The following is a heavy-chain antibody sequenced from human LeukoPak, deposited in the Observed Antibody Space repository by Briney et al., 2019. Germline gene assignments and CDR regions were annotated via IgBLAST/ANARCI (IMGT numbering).Heavy chain of an antibody. CDR3: ASGKGEVVPAE. Sequence: SVKVSCKASGGTFSSYAISWVRQALGQGLEWMGGIIPIFGAANYAQKFQGRVTITTDESTSTAYMELSSLRSEDTAVNYCASGKGEVVPAEWGQGTLVTVSS. J-gene: IGHJ4*02. CDR2: IIPIFGAA. V-gene: IGHV1-69*05. CDR1: GGTFSSYA. D-gene: IGHD2-2*01.